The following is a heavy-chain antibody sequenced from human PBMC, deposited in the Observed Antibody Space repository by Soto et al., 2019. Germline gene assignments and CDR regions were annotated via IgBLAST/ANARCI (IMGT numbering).Heavy chain of an antibody. D-gene: IGHD3-10*01. Sequence: GGSLRLSCVASGFTFSSYWMSWVRQSPGKGLEWVANIKQDGSEKYYVDSVKGRFTISRDNTKNSLYLQMNSLRDEDASVYYNARDGPEGAKWTGSLIDSWGQGPLVTVSS. J-gene: IGHJ4*02. CDR3: ARDGPEGAKWTGSLIDS. CDR1: GFTFSSYW. V-gene: IGHV3-7*01. CDR2: IKQDGSEK.